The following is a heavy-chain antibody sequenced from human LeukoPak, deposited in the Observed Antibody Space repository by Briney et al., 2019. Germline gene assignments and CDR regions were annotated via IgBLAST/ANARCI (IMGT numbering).Heavy chain of an antibody. J-gene: IGHJ3*01. CDR2: IWYDGSIK. V-gene: IGHV3-33*01. D-gene: IGHD2-15*01. Sequence: GRSLRLSCAASGFTFNTFDMHWVRQAPGKGLEWVAVIWYDGSIKYYADSVKGRFTISRDNSKNTLYLQMNNLRAEDTAVYYCARQSSATIVSAFAFWGQGTMVTVSS. CDR3: ARQSSATIVSAFAF. CDR1: GFTFNTFD.